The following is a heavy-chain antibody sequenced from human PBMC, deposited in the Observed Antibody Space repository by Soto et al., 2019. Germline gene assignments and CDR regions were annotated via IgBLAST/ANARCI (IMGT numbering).Heavy chain of an antibody. V-gene: IGHV5-10-1*01. J-gene: IGHJ6*02. Sequence: GESLKISCKGSGYSFTSYWISWVRQMPGKGLEWMGRIDPSDSYTNYSPSFQGHVTISADKSISTAYLQWSSLKASDTAMYYCARLARYSSSSPWYYYYYYGMDVWGQGTTVTVSS. CDR1: GYSFTSYW. CDR2: IDPSDSYT. D-gene: IGHD6-6*01. CDR3: ARLARYSSSSPWYYYYYYGMDV.